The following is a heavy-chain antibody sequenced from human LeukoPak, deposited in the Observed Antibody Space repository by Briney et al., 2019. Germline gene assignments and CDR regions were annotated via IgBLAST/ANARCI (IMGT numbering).Heavy chain of an antibody. CDR1: GFTFSSYW. CDR3: ARGGELLRPADY. J-gene: IGHJ4*02. Sequence: GGSLRLSCAAPGFTFSSYWMSWVRQAPGKGLEWVANIKQDGSEKYYVDSVKGRFTISRDNAKNSLYLQMNNLRAEDTAVYYCARGGELLRPADYWGQGTLVTVSS. D-gene: IGHD1-26*01. CDR2: IKQDGSEK. V-gene: IGHV3-7*01.